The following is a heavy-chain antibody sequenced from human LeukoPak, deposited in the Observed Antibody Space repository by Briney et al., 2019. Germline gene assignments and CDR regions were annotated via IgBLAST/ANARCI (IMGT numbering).Heavy chain of an antibody. J-gene: IGHJ4*02. D-gene: IGHD2-21*02. CDR3: ASTVTATRAFDY. CDR2: ISSSSSYI. V-gene: IGHV3-21*01. CDR1: GFTFTSYG. Sequence: GGSLRLSCAASGFTFTSYGMTWVRQAPGKGLEWVSSISSSSSYIYYSDSVKGRFTISRDNAKNSLYLQMNSLRAEDTAVYYCASTVTATRAFDYWGQGTLVTVSS.